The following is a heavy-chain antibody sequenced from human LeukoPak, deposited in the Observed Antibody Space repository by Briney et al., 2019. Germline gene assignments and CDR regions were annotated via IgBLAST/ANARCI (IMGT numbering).Heavy chain of an antibody. CDR2: ISGSAGST. CDR3: ARRGGITVFGQWGEDIEYYFDY. V-gene: IGHV3-23*01. J-gene: IGHJ4*02. Sequence: GGSLRLSCAASGFTFNKYALSWVRQAPGKGLERVSTISGSAGSTHYADSVKGRFTISRDNSKDTLSLQMNSLRAEDTAVYYCARRGGITVFGQWGEDIEYYFDYWGQGTLVSVSS. CDR1: GFTFNKYA. D-gene: IGHD3-3*01.